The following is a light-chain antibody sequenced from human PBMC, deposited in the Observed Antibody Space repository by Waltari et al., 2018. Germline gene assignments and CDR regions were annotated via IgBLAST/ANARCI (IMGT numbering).Light chain of an antibody. CDR1: SSDVGGYNY. CDR3: SSYTSSSTVV. Sequence: QSALTQPASVSGSPGQSSTISCTGTSSDVGGYNYVSWYQQHPGKAPNLMIYEVSNRPSGVSNRFSGSKSGNTASLTISGLQAEDEADYYCSSYTSSSTVVFGGGTKLTVL. V-gene: IGLV2-14*01. CDR2: EVS. J-gene: IGLJ2*01.